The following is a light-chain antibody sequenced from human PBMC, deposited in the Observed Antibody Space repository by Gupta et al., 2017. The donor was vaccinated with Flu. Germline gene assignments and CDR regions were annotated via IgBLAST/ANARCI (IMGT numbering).Light chain of an antibody. V-gene: IGLV1-51*01. CDR2: DTD. Sequence: IENNYVSWYQQFPGTAPKLLIYDTDKRPSGIPDRVSGSKTGPSATLAITGLQAGDEADYYCGTWDNSLRAWVFGGGTKLTVL. J-gene: IGLJ3*02. CDR3: GTWDNSLRAWV. CDR1: IENNY.